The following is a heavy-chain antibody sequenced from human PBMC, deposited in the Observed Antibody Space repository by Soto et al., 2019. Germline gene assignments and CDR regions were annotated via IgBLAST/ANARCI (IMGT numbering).Heavy chain of an antibody. Sequence: SETLSLTFTVSGGSVSSTDYCWNLIRQPPGKGLEWIVYVYYIGNTYYSPSLKSRLTISIDTSKNQFSLKLSSVTAADTAMYYCARARLRAVYAFDFWGQGTMVTVSS. D-gene: IGHD4-17*01. CDR1: GGSVSSTDYC. CDR2: VYYIGNT. CDR3: ARARLRAVYAFDF. V-gene: IGHV4-30-4*01. J-gene: IGHJ3*01.